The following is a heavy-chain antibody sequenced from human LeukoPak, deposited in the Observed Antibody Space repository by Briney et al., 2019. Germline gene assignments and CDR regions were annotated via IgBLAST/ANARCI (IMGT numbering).Heavy chain of an antibody. D-gene: IGHD3-3*01. CDR3: TKGSYDFWSGPAY. CDR1: GFTFSSYG. J-gene: IGHJ4*02. Sequence: PGGSLRLSCAASGFTFSSYGMHWVRQAPGKGLEWVAFIRYDGSKKYYADSVKGRFTISRDNSKNTVYLQMNSLRAEDTAVYYCTKGSYDFWSGPAYWGQGILVTVSS. CDR2: IRYDGSKK. V-gene: IGHV3-30*02.